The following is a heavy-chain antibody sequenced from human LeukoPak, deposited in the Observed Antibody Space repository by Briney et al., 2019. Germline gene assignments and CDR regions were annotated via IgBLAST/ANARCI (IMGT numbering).Heavy chain of an antibody. CDR3: ARGSGRITMVRGLYGVDV. V-gene: IGHV4-34*01. J-gene: IGHJ6*02. Sequence: PSETLSLTCAVYGGSFSGYYWSWIRQPPGKGLEWIGEINHSGSTNYNPSLKSRVTISVDTSKNQFSLKLSSVTAADTAVYYCARGSGRITMVRGLYGVDVWGQGTTVTVSS. D-gene: IGHD3-10*01. CDR2: INHSGST. CDR1: GGSFSGYY.